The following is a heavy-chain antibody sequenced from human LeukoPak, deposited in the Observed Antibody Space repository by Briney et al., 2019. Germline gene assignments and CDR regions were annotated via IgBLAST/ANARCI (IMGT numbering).Heavy chain of an antibody. J-gene: IGHJ4*02. CDR2: ISTTSDYI. D-gene: IGHD6-13*01. CDR1: GFTFSGYS. V-gene: IGHV3-21*01. Sequence: GGSLRLSCAASGFTFSGYSMNWLRQAPGKGLECVSSISTTSDYIHYADSLKGRVAISRDNAKNSLYLQMNSLRAEDTDVYYCARGGIYSQGFDYWGQGSLVTVSS. CDR3: ARGGIYSQGFDY.